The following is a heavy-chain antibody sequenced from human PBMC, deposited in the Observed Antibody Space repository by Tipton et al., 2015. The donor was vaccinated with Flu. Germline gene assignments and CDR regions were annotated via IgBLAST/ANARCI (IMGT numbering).Heavy chain of an antibody. CDR1: GFTFSSYG. J-gene: IGHJ4*02. V-gene: IGHV3-33*01. D-gene: IGHD3-22*01. CDR2: IWYDGSNK. Sequence: SLRLSCAASGFTFSSYGMHWVRKAPGKGLEWVAVIWYDGSNKYYADSVKGRFTISRDNSKNTLYLQMNSLRAEDTAVYYCAREEVPEVDRDSSLDYWGQGTLVTVSS. CDR3: AREEVPEVDRDSSLDY.